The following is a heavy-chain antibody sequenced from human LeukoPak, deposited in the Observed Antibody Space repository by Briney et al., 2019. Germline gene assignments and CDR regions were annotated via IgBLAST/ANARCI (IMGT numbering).Heavy chain of an antibody. CDR3: ARGKQLVRSVYYYGMDV. Sequence: ASVKVSCKVSGYTLTELSMHWVRQAPGKGLEWMGGFDPEDGETIYAQKFQGRVTMTEDTSTDTAYMELRSLRSDDTAVYYCARGKQLVRSVYYYGMDVWGQGTTATVSS. D-gene: IGHD6-6*01. V-gene: IGHV1-24*01. CDR2: FDPEDGET. CDR1: GYTLTELS. J-gene: IGHJ6*02.